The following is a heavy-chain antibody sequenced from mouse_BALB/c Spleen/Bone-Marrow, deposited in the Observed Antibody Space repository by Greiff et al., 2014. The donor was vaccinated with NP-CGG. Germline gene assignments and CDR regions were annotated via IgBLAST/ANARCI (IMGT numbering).Heavy chain of an antibody. J-gene: IGHJ2*01. CDR3: ARDY. V-gene: IGHV1-7*01. CDR2: INPSTGYA. CDR1: GYTFTDTW. Sequence: VQLVESGPELAKPGASVKMSCKASGYTFTDTWIHWIKQRPGQGLEWIGYINPSTGYAEYYQNFKDKATLTVDKSSSTAYMQLSSLTSEDSAVYYCARDYWGQGTTLTVSS.